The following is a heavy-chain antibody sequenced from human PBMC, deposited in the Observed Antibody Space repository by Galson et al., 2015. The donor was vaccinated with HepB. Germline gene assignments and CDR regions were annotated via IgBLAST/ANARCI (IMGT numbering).Heavy chain of an antibody. CDR3: ARKFYYGSGPFYDLFDY. CDR1: GFTFNTYA. Sequence: SLRLSCAASGFTFNTYAMSWVRQAPGKGLEWVSAISGSGGSTSYADSVKGRFTISRDNSKNTLYLQVNSLRAEDTAVYYCARKFYYGSGPFYDLFDYWGQGTLVTVSS. J-gene: IGHJ4*02. D-gene: IGHD3-10*01. CDR2: ISGSGGST. V-gene: IGHV3-23*01.